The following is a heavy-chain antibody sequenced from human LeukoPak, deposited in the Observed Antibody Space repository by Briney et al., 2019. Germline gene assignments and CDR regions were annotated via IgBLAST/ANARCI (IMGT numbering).Heavy chain of an antibody. V-gene: IGHV3-74*01. Sequence: GGSLRLSCAASGFTFSSYWMHWVRQAPGKGLVWVSRINSDGSSTSYADSVKGRFTISRDNAKNTLYLQMNSLRAEDTAVYYCARTGYGGNYFDYWGQRILVTVSS. D-gene: IGHD5-12*01. CDR3: ARTGYGGNYFDY. J-gene: IGHJ4*02. CDR1: GFTFSSYW. CDR2: INSDGSST.